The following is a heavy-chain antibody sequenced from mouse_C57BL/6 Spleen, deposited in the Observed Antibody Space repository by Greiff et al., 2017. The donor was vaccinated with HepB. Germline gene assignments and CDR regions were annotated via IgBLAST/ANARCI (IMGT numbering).Heavy chain of an antibody. CDR2: IYPRDGST. V-gene: IGHV1-78*01. D-gene: IGHD1-1*01. J-gene: IGHJ2*01. CDR3: ARVYYGSSYDFDY. Sequence: VQLQESDAELVKPGASVKISCKVSGYTFTDHTIHWMKQRPEQGLEWIGYIYPRDGSTKYNEKFKGKATLTADKSSSTAYMQLNSLTSEDSAVYFCARVYYGSSYDFDYWGQGTTLTVSS. CDR1: GYTFTDHT.